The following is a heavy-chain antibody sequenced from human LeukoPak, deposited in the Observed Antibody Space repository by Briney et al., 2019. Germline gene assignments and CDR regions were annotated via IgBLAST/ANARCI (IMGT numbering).Heavy chain of an antibody. Sequence: PETLSLTCAVYGGSFSGYYWSWIRQPPGKGLEWIGEINHSGSTNYNPSLKSRVTISVDTSKNQFSLKLTSVTAADTAVYYCARADWLGSYYYMDVWGKGTTVTVSS. CDR1: GGSFSGYY. CDR2: INHSGST. V-gene: IGHV4-34*01. CDR3: ARADWLGSYYYMDV. D-gene: IGHD3-9*01. J-gene: IGHJ6*03.